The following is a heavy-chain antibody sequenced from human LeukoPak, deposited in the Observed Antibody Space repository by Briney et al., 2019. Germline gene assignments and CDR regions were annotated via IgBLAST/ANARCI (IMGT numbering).Heavy chain of an antibody. J-gene: IGHJ4*02. CDR3: ARGGGSSWFDY. CDR1: GVYNSCHY. V-gene: IGHV4-4*07. CDR2: IDGSGNN. D-gene: IGHD3-16*01. Sequence: SETLSLTCTASGVYNSCHYWGWLRQPEGKGLGWIVRIDGSGNNNSNPSHRSGTRVPVESPKNQVSAKLSYVTAAETAVHYCARGGGSSWFDYWGQRTLVTVSS.